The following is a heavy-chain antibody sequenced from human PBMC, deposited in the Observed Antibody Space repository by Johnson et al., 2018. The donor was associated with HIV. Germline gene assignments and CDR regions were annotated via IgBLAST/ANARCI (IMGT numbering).Heavy chain of an antibody. V-gene: IGHV3-20*04. Sequence: VESGGGVVQPGGSLRLSCAASGLKFDDYGMSWVRQAPGKGLEWVSGINWNGGSTGYADSVKGRFTISRDNTKNTLYLQMNSLRAEDTAVYYCAREGELDAFGVWGQGTMVTVSS. D-gene: IGHD1-26*01. J-gene: IGHJ3*01. CDR2: INWNGGST. CDR3: AREGELDAFGV. CDR1: GLKFDDYG.